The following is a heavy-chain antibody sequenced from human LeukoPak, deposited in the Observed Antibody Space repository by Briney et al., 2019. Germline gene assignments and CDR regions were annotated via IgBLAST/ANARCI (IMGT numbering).Heavy chain of an antibody. J-gene: IGHJ4*02. CDR2: IYTGGGR. Sequence: GSLRLSCAASGFTVSSYYMNWVRQAPGKELEWVSVIYTGGGRYYADSVKGRLTISRDNSKNTLYLEMNNLRAEDTAVYYCAKARSGYDYQVEYWGQGTLVTVSS. D-gene: IGHD3-22*01. CDR1: GFTVSSYY. CDR3: AKARSGYDYQVEY. V-gene: IGHV3-53*01.